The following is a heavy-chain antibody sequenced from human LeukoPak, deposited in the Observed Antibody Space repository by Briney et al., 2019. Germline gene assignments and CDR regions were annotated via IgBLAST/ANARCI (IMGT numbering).Heavy chain of an antibody. CDR2: IIPIFGTA. D-gene: IGHD2-15*01. CDR1: GGTFSSYA. J-gene: IGHJ3*02. CDR3: AREGSCAAFDI. V-gene: IGHV1-69*05. Sequence: ALVKVSCKASGGTFSSYAISWVRQAPGQGLEWVGRIIPIFGTANYAQKFQVRVTITTDESTSTAYMELSSLRSEDTAVYYCAREGSCAAFDIWGQGTMVTVSS.